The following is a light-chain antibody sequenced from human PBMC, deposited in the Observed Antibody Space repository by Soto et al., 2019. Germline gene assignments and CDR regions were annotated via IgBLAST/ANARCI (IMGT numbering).Light chain of an antibody. CDR2: DAS. J-gene: IGKJ4*01. CDR1: QDIRND. V-gene: IGKV1-17*01. Sequence: MEMTQCPSSLSAWVGDRVTITCRASQDIRNDLGWFQQKPGKAPKLLIYDASTLQSGVPSRFSGSRSGTEFTLTISSLKPEDFANYYCQQLNGYLELTFGGGTKVDIK. CDR3: QQLNGYLELT.